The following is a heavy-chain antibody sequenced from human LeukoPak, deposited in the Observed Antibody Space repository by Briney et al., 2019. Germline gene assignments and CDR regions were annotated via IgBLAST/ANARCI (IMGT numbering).Heavy chain of an antibody. J-gene: IGHJ4*02. Sequence: SETLSLTCSVSGGSMNSYYWSWIRQSPGKGLEWIGYIYYSGSTNYNPSLKSRVTISVVTSKNQFSLKLSSVTAADTAVYYCARHVWLQPFDYWGQGTLVTVSS. CDR2: IYYSGST. V-gene: IGHV4-59*08. CDR3: ARHVWLQPFDY. CDR1: GGSMNSYY. D-gene: IGHD3-9*01.